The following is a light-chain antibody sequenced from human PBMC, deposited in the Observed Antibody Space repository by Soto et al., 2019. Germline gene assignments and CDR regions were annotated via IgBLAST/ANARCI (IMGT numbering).Light chain of an antibody. V-gene: IGKV1-39*01. J-gene: IGKJ4*01. CDR3: QQSYAAPLT. CDR1: QSISTY. CDR2: AAS. Sequence: DIQMTQSPSSLSASVGDRVSITCRASQSISTYLIWYQNRPGKAPKVLIYAASSLKIGVPSRFSGSGSGTDFTLTISNLQPEDSATYYCQQSYAAPLTFGIGTKVEIK.